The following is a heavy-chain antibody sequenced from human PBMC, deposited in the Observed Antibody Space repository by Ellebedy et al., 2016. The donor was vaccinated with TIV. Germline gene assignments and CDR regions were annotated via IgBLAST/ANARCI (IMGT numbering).Heavy chain of an antibody. CDR1: GFTFSSYS. CDR3: ARVLSDWLAACDH. Sequence: GGSLRLSXAASGFTFSSYSMNWVRQAPGKGLEWVSSISSSSSYIYYADSVKGRFTISRDNAKNSLYLQMNSLRAEDTAVYYCARVLSDWLAACDHWGQGALVTVSS. V-gene: IGHV3-21*04. D-gene: IGHD2/OR15-2a*01. J-gene: IGHJ4*02. CDR2: ISSSSSYI.